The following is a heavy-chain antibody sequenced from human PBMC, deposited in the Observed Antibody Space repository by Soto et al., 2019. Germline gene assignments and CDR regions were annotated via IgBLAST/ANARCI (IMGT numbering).Heavy chain of an antibody. Sequence: QVQLVESGGGVVQPGRSLRLSCEASGFTISSYGMLWVRQAQGKGLEWVAVIWYDGSNKYYADSVKGRFTISRDNSKNTLYLQMNSLRAEDTAVYYCARDDDGATTTDYWGQGTLVTVSS. D-gene: IGHD4-17*01. CDR2: IWYDGSNK. CDR3: ARDDDGATTTDY. J-gene: IGHJ4*02. V-gene: IGHV3-33*01. CDR1: GFTISSYG.